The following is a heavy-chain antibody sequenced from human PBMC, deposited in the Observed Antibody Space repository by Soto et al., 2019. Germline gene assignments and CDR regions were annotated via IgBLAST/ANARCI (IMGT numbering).Heavy chain of an antibody. V-gene: IGHV4-39*01. CDR1: GGSISSSSYY. J-gene: IGHJ4*02. D-gene: IGHD3-9*01. Sequence: QLQLQESGPGLVKPSETLSLTCTVSGGSISSSSYYWGWIRQPPGKGLEWIGSIYYSGSTYYNPSLKSRVTITVDTFKNQFSLKLSSVTAAYTAVYYFARRSVPYYDILTGYYIGVGYFDYWGQGTLVTVSS. CDR2: IYYSGST. CDR3: ARRSVPYYDILTGYYIGVGYFDY.